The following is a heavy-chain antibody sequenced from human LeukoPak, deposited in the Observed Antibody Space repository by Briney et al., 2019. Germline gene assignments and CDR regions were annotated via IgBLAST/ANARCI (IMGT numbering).Heavy chain of an antibody. CDR3: AKDREQWLVELDY. D-gene: IGHD6-19*01. V-gene: IGHV3-33*06. CDR2: IWYDGSEK. CDR1: GFNFSSHG. J-gene: IGHJ4*02. Sequence: GGSLRLSCAASGFNFSSHGIHWVRQTPGTGLEWVAIIWYDGSEKYYGGSVKGRFSISRDNARNTVHLQMNSLRDDDTAIYYCAKDREQWLVELDYWGQGTQVIVSS.